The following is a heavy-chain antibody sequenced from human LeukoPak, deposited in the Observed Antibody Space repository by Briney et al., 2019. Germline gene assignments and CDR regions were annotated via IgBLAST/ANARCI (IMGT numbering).Heavy chain of an antibody. J-gene: IGHJ5*02. CDR3: ARGGSGYALNWFDP. D-gene: IGHD5-12*01. V-gene: IGHV4-59*01. CDR1: GGSIGSYY. Sequence: PSETLSLTCTGSGGSIGSYYWSWIRQPPGKGLQGIGHISYSGSTNYNPSLKSRVTISVDTSKNQFSLKLSSVTAADTAVYYCARGGSGYALNWFDPWGQGTLVTVSS. CDR2: ISYSGST.